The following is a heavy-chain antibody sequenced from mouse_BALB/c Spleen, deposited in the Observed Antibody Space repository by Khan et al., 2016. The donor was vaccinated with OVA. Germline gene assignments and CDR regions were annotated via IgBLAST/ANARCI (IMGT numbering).Heavy chain of an antibody. CDR3: ARQPYYHYYIMDY. J-gene: IGHJ4*01. V-gene: IGHV2-6-1*01. CDR2: IWSDGST. Sequence: VQLKQSGPGLVAPSQSLSITCTISGFSLTNYGIHWVRQPPGKGLEWLVVIWSDGSTTYNSDLKSRLSISKDNSKSQVVLKMNSLQTDDTAMYYCARQPYYHYYIMDYWGQGTSVTVSS. CDR1: GFSLTNYG. D-gene: IGHD2-10*01.